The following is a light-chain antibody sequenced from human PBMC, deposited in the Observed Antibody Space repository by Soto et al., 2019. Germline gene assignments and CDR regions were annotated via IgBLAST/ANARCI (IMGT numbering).Light chain of an antibody. Sequence: QSALTQPPSVSGSPGQSVTISCTGTSSDVGSYNRVSWYQRPPGAAPKLMVYEVSTRPSGVPDRFSGSKSGNTASLTISGPKAEDEDDYYCSSFTTSANLFFGGGTKLTVL. CDR1: SSDVGSYNR. J-gene: IGLJ2*01. V-gene: IGLV2-18*02. CDR2: EVS. CDR3: SSFTTSANLF.